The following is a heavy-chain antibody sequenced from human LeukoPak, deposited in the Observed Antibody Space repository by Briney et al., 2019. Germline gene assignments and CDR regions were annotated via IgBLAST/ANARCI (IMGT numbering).Heavy chain of an antibody. J-gene: IGHJ4*02. CDR3: ARGGVWYNSDVFDY. CDR1: TFTFSNYW. CDR2: IKQDGSEQ. V-gene: IGHV3-7*04. Sequence: PGGSLRLSCAASTFTFSNYWMSWVRQAPGKRLDWVANIKQDGSEQYYVDSVKGRFTISRDNAKNSLHLQMNSLRAEDTAVYYCARGGVWYNSDVFDYWGQGTLVTVSS. D-gene: IGHD2-8*01.